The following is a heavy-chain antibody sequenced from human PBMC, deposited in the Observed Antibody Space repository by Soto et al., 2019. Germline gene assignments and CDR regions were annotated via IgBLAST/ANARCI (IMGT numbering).Heavy chain of an antibody. CDR2: VYYRGRS. J-gene: IGHJ4*02. CDR1: GGSVSNSNYY. D-gene: IGHD2-8*01. Sequence: SETLSLTCTVSGGSVSNSNYYWGWIRQSPGKGLEWIGSVYYRGRSYSKSSVKSRVTISVDTSKNQFSLNLNSVTASDTAVYYCVSQRTSVLTQAYFDYWGPGAMVTVSS. V-gene: IGHV4-39*01. CDR3: VSQRTSVLTQAYFDY.